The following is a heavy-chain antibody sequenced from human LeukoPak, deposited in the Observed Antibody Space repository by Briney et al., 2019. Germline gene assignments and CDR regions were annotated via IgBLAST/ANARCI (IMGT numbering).Heavy chain of an antibody. CDR1: GFTFTAAS. V-gene: IGHV3-15*05. CDR3: TTGNP. CDR2: IRSKVENETT. J-gene: IGHJ1*01. Sequence: GGSPRLSCATSGFTFTAASMSWVRQAPGKGLEWIGLIRSKVENETTEYAAPVKGRFSISRDDSKATLYLEMKSLKVDDTGVYYCTTGNPWGQGTLVTV.